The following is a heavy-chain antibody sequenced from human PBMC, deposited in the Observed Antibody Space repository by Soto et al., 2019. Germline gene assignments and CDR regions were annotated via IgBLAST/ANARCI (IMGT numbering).Heavy chain of an antibody. V-gene: IGHV3-23*01. CDR1: GFTFSSYA. CDR2: ISGSGGST. Sequence: GGSLRLSCAASGFTFSSYAMSWVRQAPGKGLEWVSAISGSGGSTYYADSVKGRFTISRDNSKNTLYLQMNSLRAEDTAVYYCAKGPSNTFGGVIVTRLDYWGQGTLVTVSS. D-gene: IGHD3-16*02. CDR3: AKGPSNTFGGVIVTRLDY. J-gene: IGHJ4*02.